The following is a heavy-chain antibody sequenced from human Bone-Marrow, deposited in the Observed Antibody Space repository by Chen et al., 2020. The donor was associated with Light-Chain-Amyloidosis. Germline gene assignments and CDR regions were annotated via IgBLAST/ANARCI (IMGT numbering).Heavy chain of an antibody. J-gene: IGHJ4*02. CDR3: ARMEGPYYYDSSGLVY. CDR1: GYTFTNYV. CDR2: ISPYNGYT. V-gene: IGHV1-18*04. Sequence: QVQLVQSGAEVKKPEASVKVSCKASGYTFTNYVIYWVRQAPGQGLEWMGWISPYNGYTNFAQRLHGRVTVTTDTSTNTAYMELRSLRSDDTAVYYCARMEGPYYYDSSGLVYWGQGTLVTVSS. D-gene: IGHD3-22*01.